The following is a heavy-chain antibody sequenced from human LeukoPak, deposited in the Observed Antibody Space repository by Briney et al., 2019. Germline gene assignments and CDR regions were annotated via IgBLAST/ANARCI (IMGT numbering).Heavy chain of an antibody. D-gene: IGHD1-26*01. CDR3: ARGVGATSIYYYYYMDV. CDR1: GGTFSSYA. Sequence: EASVTVSCKASGGTFSSYAISWVRQAPGQGLEWMGGIIPIFGTANYAQKFQGRVTITADKSTSTAYMELSSLRSEDTAVYYCARGVGATSIYYYYYMDVWGKGTTVTVSS. CDR2: IIPIFGTA. J-gene: IGHJ6*03. V-gene: IGHV1-69*06.